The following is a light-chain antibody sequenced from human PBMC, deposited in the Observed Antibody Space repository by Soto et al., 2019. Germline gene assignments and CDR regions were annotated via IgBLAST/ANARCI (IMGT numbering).Light chain of an antibody. CDR1: SSDVGIYNY. V-gene: IGLV2-14*01. CDR3: SSYTTSSTLV. Sequence: QSALTQPASVSGSPGQSITISCTGTSSDVGIYNYVSWYQQHPGKAPKLMIYEVSNRPSGVSNCFSGSKSGNTASLTISGLQAEDEADYYCSSYTTSSTLVFGGGTKLTVL. J-gene: IGLJ3*02. CDR2: EVS.